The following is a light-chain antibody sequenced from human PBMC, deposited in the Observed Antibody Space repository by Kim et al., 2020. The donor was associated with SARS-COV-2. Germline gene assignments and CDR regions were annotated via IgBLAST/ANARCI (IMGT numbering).Light chain of an antibody. CDR2: DIN. CDR1: SSVVVGYNY. J-gene: IGLJ3*02. V-gene: IGLV2-11*01. CDR3: CSYAGSYTWV. Sequence: GQSVTISCTGTSSVVVGYNYVSWYQQHPGKAPTLIIYDINRRPSGVPDRFSGSKSGNTASLTISGLQAEDEADYYCCSYAGSYTWVFGGGTQLTVL.